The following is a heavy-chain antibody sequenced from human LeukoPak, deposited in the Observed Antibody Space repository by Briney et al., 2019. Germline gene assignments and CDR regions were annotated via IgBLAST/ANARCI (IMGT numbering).Heavy chain of an antibody. CDR2: IRFDGSSN. V-gene: IGHV3-30*02. D-gene: IGHD1-26*01. J-gene: IGHJ4*02. Sequence: PGGSLRLSCAASGFTFSSYGMHWIRQAPGKGLEWVAFIRFDGSSNYSADSVKGRFTISRDNSKNTLFLQIISLRAEDTALYFCVTSAFDFWGQGTLLTVSS. CDR3: VTSAFDF. CDR1: GFTFSSYG.